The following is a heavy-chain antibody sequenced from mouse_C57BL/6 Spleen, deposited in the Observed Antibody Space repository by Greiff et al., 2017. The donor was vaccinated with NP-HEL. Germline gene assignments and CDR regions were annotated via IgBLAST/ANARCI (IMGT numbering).Heavy chain of an antibody. J-gene: IGHJ3*01. CDR2: IWSGGST. CDR1: GFSLTSYG. D-gene: IGHD2-1*01. CDR3: ARGGIYYGTFAY. Sequence: VKLMESGPGLVQPSQSLSITCTVSGFSLTSYGVHWVRQSPGKGLEWLGVIWSGGSTDYNAAFISRLSISKDNSKSQVFFKMNSLQADDTAIYYRARGGIYYGTFAYWGQGTLVTVSA. V-gene: IGHV2-2*01.